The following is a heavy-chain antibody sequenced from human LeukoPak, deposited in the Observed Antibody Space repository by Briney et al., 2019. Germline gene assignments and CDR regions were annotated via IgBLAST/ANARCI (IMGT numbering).Heavy chain of an antibody. CDR3: ARDAPRDVGLLWFGELLGYYGMDV. V-gene: IGHV1-2*02. Sequence: GASVKVSCKASGYTFTGYYMHWVRQAPGQGLEWMGWINPNSGGTNYAQKFQGRVTMTRDTSISTAYTELSRLRSDDTAVYYCARDAPRDVGLLWFGELLGYYGMDVWGQGTTVTVSS. D-gene: IGHD3-10*01. CDR2: INPNSGGT. J-gene: IGHJ6*02. CDR1: GYTFTGYY.